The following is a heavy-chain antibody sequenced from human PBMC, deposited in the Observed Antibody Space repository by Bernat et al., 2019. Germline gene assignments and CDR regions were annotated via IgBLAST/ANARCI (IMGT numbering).Heavy chain of an antibody. CDR3: ARAPASFGVVAYYFDY. J-gene: IGHJ4*02. V-gene: IGHV3-66*01. D-gene: IGHD3-3*01. CDR2: SYSGGST. CDR1: GFTVSSNY. Sequence: EVQLVESGGGLVQPGGSLRLSCAASGFTVSSNYMSWVRQAPGKGLEWVSVSYSGGSTYYAGAVKGRFTISRDNSKNTLYLQINSLRAEDTAVYYCARAPASFGVVAYYFDYWGQGTLVTVSS.